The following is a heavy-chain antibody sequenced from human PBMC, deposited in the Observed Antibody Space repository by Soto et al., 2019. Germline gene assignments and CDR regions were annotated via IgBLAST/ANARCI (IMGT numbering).Heavy chain of an antibody. J-gene: IGHJ5*02. CDR3: AKDEMRYSYGPPNWFDP. V-gene: IGHV4-59*12. Sequence: SETLSLTCTVSGGSFSPNYCSWIRQPPGKGLEWVGYIYYGGTTSYNPSLQSRVTISLETSKSQFSLRLTSVTAADTAVYYCAKDEMRYSYGPPNWFDPWGQGTLVTVSS. CDR2: IYYGGTT. CDR1: GGSFSPNY. D-gene: IGHD5-18*01.